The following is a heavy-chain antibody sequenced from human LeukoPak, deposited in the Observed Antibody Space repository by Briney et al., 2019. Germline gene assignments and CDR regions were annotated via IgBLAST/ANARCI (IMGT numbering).Heavy chain of an antibody. V-gene: IGHV4-59*08. J-gene: IGHJ5*02. CDR3: ARQRGIIGTTDWFDP. Sequence: PSETLSLTCRVSDGSIRTYYWAWIRQPPGKGLEWIGYVYYSGSTKYNPSLESRVTISIDTSKGQFSLNLSSVTAADTAVYYCARQRGIIGTTDWFDPWGQGTLVTVSS. D-gene: IGHD1-7*01. CDR2: VYYSGST. CDR1: DGSIRTYY.